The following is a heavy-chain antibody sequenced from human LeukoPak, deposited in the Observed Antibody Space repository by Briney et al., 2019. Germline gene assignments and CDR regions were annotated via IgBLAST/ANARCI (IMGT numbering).Heavy chain of an antibody. Sequence: GGSLRLSCAASGFTFSSYAMSWVRQAPGKGLEWVSSISSSSTYIYYADSVKGRFTISRDNAKNSLYLQMNSLRAEDTAVYYCARSAYGDRYDYWGQGTLVTVSS. CDR1: GFTFSSYA. V-gene: IGHV3-21*01. CDR3: ARSAYGDRYDY. D-gene: IGHD4-17*01. CDR2: ISSSSTYI. J-gene: IGHJ4*02.